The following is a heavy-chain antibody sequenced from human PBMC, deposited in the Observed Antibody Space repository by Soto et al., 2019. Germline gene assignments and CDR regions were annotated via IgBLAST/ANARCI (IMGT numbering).Heavy chain of an antibody. CDR1: GYTFTSYG. Sequence: SVKVSCKASGYTFTSYGISWVRQAPVQGLECMGWISAYNGNTNYAQKLQGRVTMTTDTSTSTAYMELRSLRSDDTAVYYCARGNRDDFWSGYLNPYYYYGMDVWGQGTTVTVSS. V-gene: IGHV1-18*04. D-gene: IGHD3-3*01. J-gene: IGHJ6*02. CDR2: ISAYNGNT. CDR3: ARGNRDDFWSGYLNPYYYYGMDV.